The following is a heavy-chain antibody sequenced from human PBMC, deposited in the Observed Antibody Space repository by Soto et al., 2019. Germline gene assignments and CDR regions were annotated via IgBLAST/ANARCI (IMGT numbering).Heavy chain of an antibody. CDR3: ARGGYSGSYTDAFDI. CDR1: GFTFSSYG. D-gene: IGHD1-26*01. CDR2: IWYDGSNK. J-gene: IGHJ3*02. V-gene: IGHV3-33*01. Sequence: PGGSLRLSCAASGFTFSSYGMHWVRQAPGKGLEWVAVIWYDGSNKYYADSVKGRFTISRDNSKNTLYLQMNSLRAEDTAVYYCARGGYSGSYTDAFDIWGQGTMVTVSS.